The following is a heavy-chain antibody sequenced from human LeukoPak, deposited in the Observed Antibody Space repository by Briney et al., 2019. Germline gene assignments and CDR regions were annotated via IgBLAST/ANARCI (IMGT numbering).Heavy chain of an antibody. J-gene: IGHJ6*03. V-gene: IGHV1-2*02. D-gene: IGHD2-2*01. CDR2: INPNSGGT. Sequence: ASVKVSCKASGYTFTGYYMHWVRQAPGQGLEWMGWINPNSGGTNYAQKFQGRVTMTRDTSISTAYMELSRLRSDDTAVYYCASLGYCSSTSCFGLNYYMDVWGKGTTVTVSS. CDR3: ASLGYCSSTSCFGLNYYMDV. CDR1: GYTFTGYY.